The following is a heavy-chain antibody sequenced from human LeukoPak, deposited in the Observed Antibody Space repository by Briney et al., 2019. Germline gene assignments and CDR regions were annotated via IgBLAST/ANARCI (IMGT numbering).Heavy chain of an antibody. Sequence: SETLSLTCAVYGGPFSGYYWSWIRQPPGKGLEWSGEINHSGSTNYNPSLMSRVTISVDTSKNQFSLKLSSVTAADTAVYYSARGGPYGSGSLYHEYWGQGTLVTVSS. CDR3: ARGGPYGSGSLYHEY. J-gene: IGHJ4*02. D-gene: IGHD3-10*01. CDR1: GGPFSGYY. CDR2: INHSGST. V-gene: IGHV4-34*01.